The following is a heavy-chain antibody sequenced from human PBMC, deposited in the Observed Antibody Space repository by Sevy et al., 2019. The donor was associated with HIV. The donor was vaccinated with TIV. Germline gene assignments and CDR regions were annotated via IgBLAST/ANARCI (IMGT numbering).Heavy chain of an antibody. CDR1: GFTFSSYG. V-gene: IGHV3-33*01. CDR2: IWYDGSNK. Sequence: GGFLRLSCAASGFTFSSYGMHWVRQAPGKGLERVAVIWYDGSNKYYADSVKGRFTISRDNSKNTLYLQMNSLRAEDTAVYYCARDRSIAVAGYYFDYWGQGTLVTVSS. D-gene: IGHD6-19*01. CDR3: ARDRSIAVAGYYFDY. J-gene: IGHJ4*02.